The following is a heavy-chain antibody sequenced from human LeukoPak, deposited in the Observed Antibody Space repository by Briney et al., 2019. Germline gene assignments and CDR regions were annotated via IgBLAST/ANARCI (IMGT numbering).Heavy chain of an antibody. CDR1: GFTFSSYA. V-gene: IGHV3-23*01. Sequence: GGSLRLSCAASGFTFSSYAMSWVRQAPGKGLEWVSGISGSGTSACYADSVKGRFTISRDNSKNTLYLQMHSLRAEDTALYYCARELRIAVAGTKDYWGQGTLVTVSS. J-gene: IGHJ4*02. CDR3: ARELRIAVAGTKDY. CDR2: ISGSGTSA. D-gene: IGHD6-19*01.